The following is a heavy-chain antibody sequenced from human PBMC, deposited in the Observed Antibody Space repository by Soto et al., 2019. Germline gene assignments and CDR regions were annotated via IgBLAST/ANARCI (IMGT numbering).Heavy chain of an antibody. CDR2: IYYSGST. J-gene: IGHJ4*02. V-gene: IGHV4-39*01. D-gene: IGHD3-22*01. CDR3: MLGSGWKDFDY. CDR1: GGSIGSSSYY. Sequence: PSETLSLTCTVSGGSIGSSSYYWGWIRQPPGKGLEWIGSIYYSGSTYYNPSLKSRVTISVDTSKNQFSLKLSSVTAADTAVYYCMLGSGWKDFDYWGQGTLVTVSS.